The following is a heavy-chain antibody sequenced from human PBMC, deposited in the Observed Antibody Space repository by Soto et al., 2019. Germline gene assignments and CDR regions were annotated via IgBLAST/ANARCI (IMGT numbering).Heavy chain of an antibody. Sequence: PGGSLRLSCAASGFTFSSYGMHWVRQAPGKGLEWVAVIWYDGSNKYYADSVKGRFTISRDNSKNTLYLQMNSLRAEDTAVYYCAREAAPYSNSYYYYGMDVWGQGTTVTVSS. D-gene: IGHD4-4*01. CDR2: IWYDGSNK. J-gene: IGHJ6*02. CDR1: GFTFSSYG. CDR3: AREAAPYSNSYYYYGMDV. V-gene: IGHV3-33*01.